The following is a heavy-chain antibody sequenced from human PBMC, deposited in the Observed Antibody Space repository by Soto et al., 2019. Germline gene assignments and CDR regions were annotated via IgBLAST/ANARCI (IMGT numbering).Heavy chain of an antibody. Sequence: QVQLVQSGAEVKKPGASVKVACKASGYTFSSYGMHWVRQAPGQRLEWVGWINAGNGNTKYSEEFQGRVTITTDPAASTAYMEVSSLRSEDTAVYYCARDQGYSSSWGQGTLVTVSS. CDR3: ARDQGYSSS. CDR2: INAGNGNT. V-gene: IGHV1-3*01. CDR1: GYTFSSYG. D-gene: IGHD6-13*01. J-gene: IGHJ5*02.